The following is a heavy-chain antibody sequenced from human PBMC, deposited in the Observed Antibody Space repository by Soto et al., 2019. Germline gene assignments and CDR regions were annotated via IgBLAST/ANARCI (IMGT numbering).Heavy chain of an antibody. CDR1: GFTFSSYS. V-gene: IGHV3-23*01. Sequence: GGSLILSCASSGFTFSSYSMSWVRQAPGKGLEWVSAISSSGGSTYYADSVKGRFTISRDNSKNTLYLQMNSLRAEDTAVYYCAKENGYSSSWFEFDYWGQGTLVTVS. CDR3: AKENGYSSSWFEFDY. CDR2: ISSSGGST. J-gene: IGHJ4*02. D-gene: IGHD6-13*01.